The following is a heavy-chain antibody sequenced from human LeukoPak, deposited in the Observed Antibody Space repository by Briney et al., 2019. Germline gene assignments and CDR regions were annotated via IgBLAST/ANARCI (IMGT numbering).Heavy chain of an antibody. CDR1: GGSFSGCY. V-gene: IGHV4-34*01. D-gene: IGHD3-3*01. CDR2: INHSGST. J-gene: IGHJ4*02. CDR3: ARILYDFWSGYPLYYFDY. Sequence: SETLSLTCAVYGGSFSGCYWSWIRQPPGKGLEWIGEINHSGSTNYNPSLKSRVTISVDTSKNQFSLKLSSVTAADTAVYYCARILYDFWSGYPLYYFDYWGQGTLVTVSS.